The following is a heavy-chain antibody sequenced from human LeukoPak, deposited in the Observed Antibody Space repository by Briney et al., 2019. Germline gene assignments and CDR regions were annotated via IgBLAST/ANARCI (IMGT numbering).Heavy chain of an antibody. CDR3: AKDEYRQWEPLNY. V-gene: IGHV3-23*01. D-gene: IGHD1-26*01. CDR1: GFTFSSYA. J-gene: IGHJ4*02. CDR2: ISGSGGST. Sequence: GGSLRLSCAASGFTFSSYAMSWVRQAPGKGLEWVSAISGSGGSTYYADSVKGRFAISRDNSKNTLYLQMNSLRAEDTAVYYCAKDEYRQWEPLNYWGQGTLVTVSS.